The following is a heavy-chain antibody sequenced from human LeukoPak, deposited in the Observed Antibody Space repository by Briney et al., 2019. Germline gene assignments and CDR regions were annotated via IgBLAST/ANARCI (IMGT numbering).Heavy chain of an antibody. CDR3: AKPHSNLRDYFDY. CDR1: GFTFSSYA. V-gene: IGHV3-30-3*01. CDR2: ISYDGSNK. Sequence: GGSLRLSCAASGFTFSSYAMHWVRQAPGKGLEWVAVISYDGSNKYYADSVKGRFTISRDNSKNTLYLQMNSLRAEDTAVYYCAKPHSNLRDYFDYWGQGTLVTVSS. D-gene: IGHD4-11*01. J-gene: IGHJ4*02.